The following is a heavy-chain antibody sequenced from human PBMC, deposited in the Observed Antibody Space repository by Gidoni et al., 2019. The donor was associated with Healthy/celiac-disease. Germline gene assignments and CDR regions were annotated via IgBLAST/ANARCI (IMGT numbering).Heavy chain of an antibody. CDR2: ISSSSSYI. Sequence: EVSLCESGGGLVKPGGSAWISRAASGFTFSSYSMNWVRQAPGKGLEWVSSISSSSSYIYYADSVKGRFTISRDNAKNSLYLQMNSLRAEDTAVYYCAPWGADYWGQGTLVTVSS. CDR1: GFTFSSYS. D-gene: IGHD3-16*01. V-gene: IGHV3-21*01. J-gene: IGHJ4*02. CDR3: APWGADY.